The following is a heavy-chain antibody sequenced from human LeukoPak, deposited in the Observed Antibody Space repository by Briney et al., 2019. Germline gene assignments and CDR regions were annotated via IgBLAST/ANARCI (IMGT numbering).Heavy chain of an antibody. CDR1: GGSISSYY. CDR3: ASPTNSGSDS. V-gene: IGHV4-34*01. D-gene: IGHD2-8*01. CDR2: INHSGST. Sequence: KASETLSLTGTVSGGSISSYYWSWIRQPPGKGLEWIGEINHSGSTNYNPSLKSRVTISLDTSKNQFSLKLSSVAAADTAVYYCASPTNSGSDSWGQGTLVTVSS. J-gene: IGHJ4*02.